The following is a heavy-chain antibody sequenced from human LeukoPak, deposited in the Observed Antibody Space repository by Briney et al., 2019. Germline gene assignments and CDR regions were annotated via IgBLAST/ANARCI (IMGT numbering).Heavy chain of an antibody. Sequence: GGSLRLSCAASGFTLSSYAMHWVRQAPGKGLEWVAVISYDGSNKYYADSVKGRFTISRDNSKNTLYLQMNSLRAEDTAVYYCARDDIVPVWGQGTTVTVSS. V-gene: IGHV3-30-3*01. CDR1: GFTLSSYA. J-gene: IGHJ6*02. D-gene: IGHD2-15*01. CDR2: ISYDGSNK. CDR3: ARDDIVPV.